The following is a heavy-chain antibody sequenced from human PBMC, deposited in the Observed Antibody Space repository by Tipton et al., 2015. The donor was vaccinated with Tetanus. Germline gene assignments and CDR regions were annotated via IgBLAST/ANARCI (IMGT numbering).Heavy chain of an antibody. CDR3: ARGSRFWFDY. CDR2: ILYTGST. J-gene: IGHJ4*02. Sequence: TLSLTCSVSGDSINSGDYYWSWIRQHPGKGLEWIGYILYTGSTYHNPSLKSRLSMSVDTSKNQFSLHLTSVTAADTAVYYCARGSRFWFDYWGQGTLVTVSS. CDR1: GDSINSGDYY. V-gene: IGHV4-31*03.